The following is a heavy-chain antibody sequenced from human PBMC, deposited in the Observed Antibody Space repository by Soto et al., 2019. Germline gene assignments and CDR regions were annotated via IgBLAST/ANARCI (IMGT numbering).Heavy chain of an antibody. Sequence: GVWLRFSCPPSGFTFTSYAMSWVRQAPGKGLEWVSTISVSGGSTYYADSVKGRFTVSRDNSSNTLYLQMNSLRAEDTAVYYCAKTKTSANWFDPWGQGTLVTVSS. V-gene: IGHV3-23*01. CDR2: ISVSGGST. CDR3: AKTKTSANWFDP. CDR1: GFTFTSYA. D-gene: IGHD2-2*01. J-gene: IGHJ5*02.